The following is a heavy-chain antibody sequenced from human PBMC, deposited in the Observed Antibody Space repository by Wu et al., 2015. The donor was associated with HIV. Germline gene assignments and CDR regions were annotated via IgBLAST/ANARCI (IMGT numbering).Heavy chain of an antibody. Sequence: HVQLVQSGAEVKKPGASVKVSCKASGYTSTSYGITWVRQAPGQGLEWMGWITVHNGNRKYAQKFQGRVTMTTDTSTSTAFMELRSLRSDDTALYYCASSRPTRDGDEAFDIWGQGTMVTVSS. CDR1: GYTSTSYG. CDR2: ITVHNGNR. J-gene: IGHJ3*02. CDR3: ASSRPTRDGDEAFDI. D-gene: IGHD3-10*01. V-gene: IGHV1-18*01.